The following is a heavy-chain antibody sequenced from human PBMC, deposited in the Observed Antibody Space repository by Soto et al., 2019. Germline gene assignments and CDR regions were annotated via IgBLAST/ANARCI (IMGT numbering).Heavy chain of an antibody. CDR3: VRVIVAAGSDF. D-gene: IGHD6-13*01. J-gene: IGHJ4*02. CDR2: IDSAGTST. CDR1: GFTFSTYA. Sequence: EVQLLESGGGLIQPGGSLRLSCAASGFTFSTYAMSWVRQARGKGLEWVSSIDSAGTSTYYADSLKGRFTISRDNSKNTLYLQMNSLRAEDTAVYYCVRVIVAAGSDFWGQGTLVTVSS. V-gene: IGHV3-23*05.